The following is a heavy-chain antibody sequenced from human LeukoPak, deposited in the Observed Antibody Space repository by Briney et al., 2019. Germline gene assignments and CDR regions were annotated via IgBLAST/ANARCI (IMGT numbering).Heavy chain of an antibody. Sequence: PGGSLRLSCVASGFTFSSYGMHWVRQAPGKGLEWVAVISYEGSNIYYADSVKGRFTISRDNSKNTLHLQMNSLRAEDTAVYYCAKDVTKGFGELFSYFDDWGQGTLVTVSS. CDR2: ISYEGSNI. V-gene: IGHV3-30*18. CDR3: AKDVTKGFGELFSYFDD. CDR1: GFTFSSYG. J-gene: IGHJ4*02. D-gene: IGHD3-10*01.